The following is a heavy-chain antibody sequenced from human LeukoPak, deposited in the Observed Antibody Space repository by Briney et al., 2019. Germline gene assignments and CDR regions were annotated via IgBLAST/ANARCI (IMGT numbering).Heavy chain of an antibody. CDR1: GFTFSSYS. J-gene: IGHJ4*02. D-gene: IGHD6-6*01. CDR2: ISSSSTTI. V-gene: IGHV3-48*01. Sequence: GGSLRLSCAASGFTFSSYSMNWVRQAPGEGLEWVSYISSSSTTIYYADSVKGRFTISRDNAKNSLYLQMNSLRAEDTAVYYCARDMTYSSSFVIDYWGQGTLVTVSS. CDR3: ARDMTYSSSFVIDY.